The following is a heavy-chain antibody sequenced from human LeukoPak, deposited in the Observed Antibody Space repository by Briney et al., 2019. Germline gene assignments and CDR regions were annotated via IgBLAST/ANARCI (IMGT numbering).Heavy chain of an antibody. CDR3: ASMVRGAPPDY. Sequence: PSETLSLTCTVSGGSISSGSYYWSWIRQHPGKGLEWIGYIYYSGSTYYNPSLKSRVTISVDTSKNQFSLKLSSVTAADTAVYYCASMVRGAPPDYWGQGTLVTVSS. CDR2: IYYSGST. CDR1: GGSISSGSYY. D-gene: IGHD3-10*01. V-gene: IGHV4-31*03. J-gene: IGHJ4*02.